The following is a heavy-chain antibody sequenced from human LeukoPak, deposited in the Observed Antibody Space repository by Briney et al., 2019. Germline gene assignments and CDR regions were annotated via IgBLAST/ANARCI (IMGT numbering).Heavy chain of an antibody. CDR2: TWYDGSNK. CDR3: ARTLRLGTPRAFDI. V-gene: IGHV3-33*03. Sequence: GGSLRLSCAASGFTFSSYGMHWVRQAPGKGLEWVAVTWYDGSNKYYADSVKGRFTISRDNAKNSLYLQMNSLRAEDTALYYCARTLRLGTPRAFDIWGRGTVVTVSS. J-gene: IGHJ3*02. CDR1: GFTFSSYG. D-gene: IGHD1-14*01.